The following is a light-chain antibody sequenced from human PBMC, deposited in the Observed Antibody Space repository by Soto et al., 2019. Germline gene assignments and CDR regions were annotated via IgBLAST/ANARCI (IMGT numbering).Light chain of an antibody. CDR2: SNI. V-gene: IGLV1-40*01. CDR3: QSYDSSLGGSKGV. Sequence: QSVLTQPPSMSGAPGQWVTISCTGSSSDIGAGYYVHWYQQFPGTAPKLLIYSNINRPSGVPDRFSGSKSGTSASLAITGLQAEDEADYYCQSYDSSLGGSKGVFGGGTKLTVL. CDR1: SSDIGAGYY. J-gene: IGLJ3*02.